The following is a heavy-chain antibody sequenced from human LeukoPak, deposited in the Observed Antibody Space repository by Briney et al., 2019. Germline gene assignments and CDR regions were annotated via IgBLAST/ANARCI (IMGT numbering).Heavy chain of an antibody. V-gene: IGHV3-23*01. CDR2: ISGSGGST. CDR1: GFAFSSYA. CDR3: ARAAGIAASGTRFDYFDY. Sequence: QSGGSLRLSCAASGFAFSSYAMSWVRQAPGKGLEWVSVISGSGGSTYYADSVKGRFTISRDNSKNTLYLQMNSLRVEDTAIYYCARAAGIAASGTRFDYFDYWGQGALVTVSS. J-gene: IGHJ4*02. D-gene: IGHD6-13*01.